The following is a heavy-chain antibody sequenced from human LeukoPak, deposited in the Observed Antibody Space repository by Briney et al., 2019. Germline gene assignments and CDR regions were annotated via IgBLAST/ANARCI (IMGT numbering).Heavy chain of an antibody. J-gene: IGHJ3*02. CDR3: ARFGGFGAFDI. V-gene: IGHV3-33*01. D-gene: IGHD3-10*01. CDR2: IWYDGSNK. Sequence: GGSLRLSCAASGFTFSSYGMHWDRQAPGKGLEWVAVIWYDGSNKYYADSVKGRFTISRDNSKNTLCLQMNSLRAEDTAVYYCARFGGFGAFDIWGQGTMVTVSS. CDR1: GFTFSSYG.